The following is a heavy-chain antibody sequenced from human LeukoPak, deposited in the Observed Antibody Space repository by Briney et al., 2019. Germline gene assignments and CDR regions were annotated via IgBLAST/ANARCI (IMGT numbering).Heavy chain of an antibody. D-gene: IGHD2-15*01. CDR3: ASGGGHCSGGSCYDVDY. CDR2: IIPILGIA. V-gene: IGHV1-69*04. J-gene: IGHJ4*02. Sequence: SVRVSCKASGGTFSSYAISWVRQAPGQGLEWMGRIIPILGIANYAQKFQGRVTITADKSTSTAYMELSSLRSEDTAVYYCASGGGHCSGGSCYDVDYWGQGTLVTVSS. CDR1: GGTFSSYA.